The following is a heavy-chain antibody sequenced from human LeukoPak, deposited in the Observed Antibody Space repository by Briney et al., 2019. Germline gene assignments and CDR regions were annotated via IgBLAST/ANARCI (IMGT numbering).Heavy chain of an antibody. Sequence: GGSLRLSCAASGFTFSNAWMNWVRQAPGKGLECVGRIKSKTDGGTTDYAAPVKGRFTISRDDSKNTLYLQMNSLKTEDTAVYYCTTDWSSIDAFDIWGQGTMVTVSS. CDR3: TTDWSSIDAFDI. CDR2: IKSKTDGGTT. J-gene: IGHJ3*02. CDR1: GFTFSNAW. D-gene: IGHD2/OR15-2a*01. V-gene: IGHV3-15*07.